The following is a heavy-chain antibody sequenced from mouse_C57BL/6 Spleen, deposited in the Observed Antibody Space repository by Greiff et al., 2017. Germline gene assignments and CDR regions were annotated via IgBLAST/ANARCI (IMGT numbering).Heavy chain of an antibody. D-gene: IGHD2-3*01. CDR2: INPSNGGT. Sequence: VQLQQPGTELLKPGASVKLSCKASGYTFTSYWMHWVKQRPGQGLEWIGNINPSNGGTNYNEKFKSKATLTVDKSSSTAYMQLSSLTSEDSAVYYCARGGGWFPYYFDYWGQGTTLTVSS. J-gene: IGHJ2*01. CDR1: GYTFTSYW. CDR3: ARGGGWFPYYFDY. V-gene: IGHV1-53*01.